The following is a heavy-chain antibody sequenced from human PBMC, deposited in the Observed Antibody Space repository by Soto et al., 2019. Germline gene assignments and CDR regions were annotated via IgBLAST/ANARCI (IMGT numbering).Heavy chain of an antibody. V-gene: IGHV3-30-3*01. CDR2: ISYDGSNK. D-gene: IGHD6-19*01. CDR1: GFTFSSYA. CDR3: ARDDAVAGPDY. J-gene: IGHJ4*02. Sequence: GGSLRLSCAASGFTFSSYAMHWVRQAPGKGLEWVAVISYDGSNKYYADSVKGRFTISRDNSKNTLYLQMNSLRAEDTAVYYCARDDAVAGPDYWGQGTLVTVSS.